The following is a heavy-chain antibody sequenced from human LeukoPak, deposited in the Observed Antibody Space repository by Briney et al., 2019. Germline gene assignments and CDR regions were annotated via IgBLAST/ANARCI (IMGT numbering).Heavy chain of an antibody. D-gene: IGHD6-19*01. Sequence: PGGSLRLSCAASGFTFNNCGMSWVRQAPGKGLEWASAISGSSGRTYYADSVKGRFTISRDNSKNTLYLQMNSLRAEDTAVYYCAKGRPTVAAGSEYWGQGTLVSVSS. J-gene: IGHJ4*02. CDR1: GFTFNNCG. CDR3: AKGRPTVAAGSEY. CDR2: ISGSSGRT. V-gene: IGHV3-23*01.